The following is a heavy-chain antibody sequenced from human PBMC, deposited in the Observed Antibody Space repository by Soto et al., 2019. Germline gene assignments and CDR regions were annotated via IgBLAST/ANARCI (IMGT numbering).Heavy chain of an antibody. V-gene: IGHV3-7*01. Sequence: GGSLRLSCAASGFTFNNYWMTWVRQAPGKGLEWVANINLDGSEKYYVDSVKGRLTISRDNAKNSLYLQMNSLRAEDTAVYFCARGSGWFNFWGQGTLVTVSS. CDR1: GFTFNNYW. D-gene: IGHD6-19*01. CDR3: ARGSGWFNF. CDR2: INLDGSEK. J-gene: IGHJ5*01.